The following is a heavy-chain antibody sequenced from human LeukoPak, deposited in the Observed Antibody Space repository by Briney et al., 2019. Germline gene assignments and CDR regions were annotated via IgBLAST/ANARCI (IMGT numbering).Heavy chain of an antibody. D-gene: IGHD6-6*01. Sequence: GASVKVSCKASGYTFTGYYMHWVRQAPGQGLEWMGWMNPNSGNTGYAQKFQGRVTITRNTSISTAYMELSSLRSEDTAVYYCARGLFPIAARPAYYYMDVWGKGTTVTVSS. V-gene: IGHV1-8*03. CDR3: ARGLFPIAARPAYYYMDV. CDR1: GYTFTGYY. CDR2: MNPNSGNT. J-gene: IGHJ6*03.